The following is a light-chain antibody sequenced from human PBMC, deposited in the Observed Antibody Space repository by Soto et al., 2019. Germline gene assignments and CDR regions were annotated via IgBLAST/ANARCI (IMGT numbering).Light chain of an antibody. J-gene: IGKJ5*01. CDR3: QQRSSWPLT. CDR2: EVS. CDR1: QSVSSY. Sequence: EIVLTQSPATLSLSPGERATLSCRASQSVSSYLGWYQQKPGQAPRLLIYEVSNRAPGIPARFSGSGSGTDFPLTISSLEPEDFAVYYCQQRSSWPLTFGQGTRLESK. V-gene: IGKV3-11*01.